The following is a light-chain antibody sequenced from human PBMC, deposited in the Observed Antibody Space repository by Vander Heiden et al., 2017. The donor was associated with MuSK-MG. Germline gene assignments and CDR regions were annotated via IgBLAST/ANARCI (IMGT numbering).Light chain of an antibody. Sequence: TITCRASQSISSYLNWYQQKPGKAPKLLIYAASSLQSGVPSRFSGSGSGTDFTLTISSLQPEDFATNYCQQSDSTPYTFGQGTKLEIK. CDR2: AAS. CDR3: QQSDSTPYT. J-gene: IGKJ2*01. CDR1: QSISSY. V-gene: IGKV1-39*01.